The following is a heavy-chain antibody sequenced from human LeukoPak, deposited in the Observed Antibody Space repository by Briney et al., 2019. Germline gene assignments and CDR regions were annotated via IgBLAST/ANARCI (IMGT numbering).Heavy chain of an antibody. CDR2: ISSSGSTI. CDR1: GFTFSSYE. J-gene: IGHJ3*02. CDR3: ARDKTDFYYDFWSGFEAFDI. V-gene: IGHV3-48*03. D-gene: IGHD3-3*01. Sequence: GGSLRLSCAASGFTFSSYEMNWVRQAPGKGLEWVSYISSSGSTIYYADSVKGRFTISRDNAKNSLYLQMNSLRAEDTAVYYCARDKTDFYYDFWSGFEAFDIWGQGTMVTVSS.